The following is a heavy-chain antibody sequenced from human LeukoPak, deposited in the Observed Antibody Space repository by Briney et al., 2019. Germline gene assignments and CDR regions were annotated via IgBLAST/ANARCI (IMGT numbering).Heavy chain of an antibody. V-gene: IGHV4-59*01. CDR3: ARGYYDILTGYYPYYFDY. Sequence: SETLSLTCTVSGGSISSYYWSWIRQPPGKGLEWIGYIYYSGSTNYNPSLKSRATISVDTSKNQFSLKLSSVTAADTAVYYCARGYYDILTGYYPYYFDYWGQGTLVTVSS. D-gene: IGHD3-9*01. CDR2: IYYSGST. J-gene: IGHJ4*02. CDR1: GGSISSYY.